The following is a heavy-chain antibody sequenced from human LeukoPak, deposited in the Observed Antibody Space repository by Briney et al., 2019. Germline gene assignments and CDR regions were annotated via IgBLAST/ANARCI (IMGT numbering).Heavy chain of an antibody. V-gene: IGHV3-66*01. J-gene: IGHJ5*02. CDR1: GFTVSSNY. CDR3: AILPRGAWFDP. Sequence: PGGSLRLSCAASGFTVSSNYMSWVRQAPGKGLEWVSVIYSGGSTYYADSVKGRFTISRDNSKNTLYLQMNSLRAEDTAVYYCAILPRGAWFDPWGQGTLVTVSS. D-gene: IGHD3-10*01. CDR2: IYSGGST.